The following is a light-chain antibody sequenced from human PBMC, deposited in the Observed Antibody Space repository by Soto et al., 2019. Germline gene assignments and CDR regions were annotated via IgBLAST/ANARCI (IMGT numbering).Light chain of an antibody. CDR1: SSNIGAGFE. CDR2: RNH. Sequence: QSVLTQPPSASGAPGQRVTISCTGSSSNIGAGFEVHWYQQLPGTVPKPLIYRNHHRPSGVSDRFSGSPSGTSASPALTGPPAEDEADFYCQSYDSSLSEMVFGGGTKLTVL. CDR3: QSYDSSLSEMV. V-gene: IGLV1-40*01. J-gene: IGLJ2*01.